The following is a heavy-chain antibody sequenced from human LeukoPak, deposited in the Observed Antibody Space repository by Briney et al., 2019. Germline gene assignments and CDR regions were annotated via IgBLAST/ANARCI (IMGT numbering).Heavy chain of an antibody. Sequence: GGSLRLSCAASGFTFSSYAMTWVRQAPGKGLEWVSGLTGSGDSTYYADSVKGRFTISRDNSKNTLYLQMNSLRAEDTAVYYCAKAMMYCSGGSCPNWFDPWGQGTLVTVSS. V-gene: IGHV3-23*01. CDR3: AKAMMYCSGGSCPNWFDP. CDR2: LTGSGDST. D-gene: IGHD2-15*01. J-gene: IGHJ5*02. CDR1: GFTFSSYA.